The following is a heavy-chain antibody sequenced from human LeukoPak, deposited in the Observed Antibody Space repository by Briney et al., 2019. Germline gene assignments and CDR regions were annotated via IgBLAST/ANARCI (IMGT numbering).Heavy chain of an antibody. D-gene: IGHD4-17*01. V-gene: IGHV3-30*18. CDR1: GFTFSSSG. CDR2: ISYDGSNK. J-gene: IGHJ1*01. CDR3: AKENYGDSTGGRFQH. Sequence: GGSLRLSCAASGFTFSSSGMHWVRQAPGKGLEWVAVISYDGSNKYYADSVKGRFTISRDNSKNTLYLQMNSLRAEDTAVYYCAKENYGDSTGGRFQHWGQGTLVTVSS.